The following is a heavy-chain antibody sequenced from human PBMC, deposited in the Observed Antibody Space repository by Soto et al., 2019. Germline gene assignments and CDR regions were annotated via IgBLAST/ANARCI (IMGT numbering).Heavy chain of an antibody. J-gene: IGHJ6*03. D-gene: IGHD2-21*02. CDR2: MNPDGSTK. Sequence: EAQLVESGGGLVQPGGSLRLSCAASGFTFSNSWMTWVRQTPGKGLEWEANMNPDGSTKNYVDSVKGRFTISRDNAQNSLYLQMNSLRAEDTAVFYCARHCHYCIDVWGRGTTVTVSS. V-gene: IGHV3-7*01. CDR1: GFTFSNSW. CDR3: ARHCHYCIDV.